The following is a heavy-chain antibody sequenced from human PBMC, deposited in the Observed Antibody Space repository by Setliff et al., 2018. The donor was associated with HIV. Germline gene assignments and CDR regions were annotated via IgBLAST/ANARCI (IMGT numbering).Heavy chain of an antibody. V-gene: IGHV4-59*11. CDR3: ARVQMAYAAFDV. J-gene: IGHJ3*01. CDR2: IYASGVT. D-gene: IGHD4-17*01. CDR1: GGSISSHY. Sequence: SETLSLTCTVSGGSISSHYWSWIRQSPKTGLEWIGYIYASGVTSYNPSLKSRVTISIDTSKHQFSLKLSSVTAADTAVYYCARVQMAYAAFDVWGQGTMVT.